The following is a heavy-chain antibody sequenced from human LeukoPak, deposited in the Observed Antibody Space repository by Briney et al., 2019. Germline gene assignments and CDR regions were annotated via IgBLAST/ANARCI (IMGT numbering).Heavy chain of an antibody. CDR3: ARGMYDSRPV. V-gene: IGHV1-2*02. D-gene: IGHD3-22*01. Sequence: ASVKVSCKASGYTFTDYFIHWVRQAPGQGLEWMGWDNSNSGDTNYAQNFQDRVTMTRDTSITTAYMDLTRLTSDDTALYFCARGMYDSRPVWGQGTLVTVSS. J-gene: IGHJ4*02. CDR1: GYTFTDYF. CDR2: DNSNSGDT.